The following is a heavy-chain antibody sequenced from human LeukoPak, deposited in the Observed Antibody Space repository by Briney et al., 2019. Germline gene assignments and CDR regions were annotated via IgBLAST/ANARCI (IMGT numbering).Heavy chain of an antibody. Sequence: GGSQRLSCAASGFTFSSYWMSWVRQAPGKGREWVANIKQDGSEKYYVDSVKGRFTISRDNAKNSLYLQMNSLRAEDTAVYYCARPPSAYYYYMDVWGKGTTVTVSS. CDR2: IKQDGSEK. J-gene: IGHJ6*03. D-gene: IGHD2-15*01. CDR3: ARPPSAYYYYMDV. V-gene: IGHV3-7*01. CDR1: GFTFSSYW.